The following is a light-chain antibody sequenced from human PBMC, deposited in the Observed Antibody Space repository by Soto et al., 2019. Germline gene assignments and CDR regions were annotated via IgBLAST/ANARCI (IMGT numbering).Light chain of an antibody. Sequence: IPLTQSPSFLSASFGDRFTITFRSSQGISTYLASYQQKLGKAPKLLIYDASTLQSGVPSRFSGSRSGTEFTLTISSLQPEDFATYYCQQLNGYLELTFGGGTKVDIK. CDR1: QGISTY. J-gene: IGKJ4*01. V-gene: IGKV1-9*01. CDR3: QQLNGYLELT. CDR2: DAS.